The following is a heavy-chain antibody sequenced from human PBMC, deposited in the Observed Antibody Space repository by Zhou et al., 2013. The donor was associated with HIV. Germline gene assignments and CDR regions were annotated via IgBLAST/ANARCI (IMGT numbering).Heavy chain of an antibody. D-gene: IGHD5-18*01. Sequence: QVQLVQSGAEVQKPGASVKVSCKASGYTFTSYYLHWVRQAPGQGLEWMGIINPFGGSTSYAQKFQGRVTMTRDTSTSTVYMELSSLRFEDTAVYYCARAESGYSYRAHMDVWGKGTTVTVSS. V-gene: IGHV1-46*01. CDR3: ARAESGYSYRAHMDV. CDR2: INPFGGST. J-gene: IGHJ6*03. CDR1: GYTFTSYY.